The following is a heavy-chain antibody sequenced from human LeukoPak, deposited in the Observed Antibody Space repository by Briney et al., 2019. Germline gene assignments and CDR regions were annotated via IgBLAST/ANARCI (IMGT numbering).Heavy chain of an antibody. Sequence: GGSLRLSCAASGITFSSYWMNWVRQAPGKGLEWVANIKQDGSEKYYVDSAKGRFTISRDNAKNSLYLQMNSLRAEDTAVYYCCGIGYSSSWYPQKVGFDYWGQGTLVTVSS. J-gene: IGHJ4*02. V-gene: IGHV3-7*01. CDR2: IKQDGSEK. CDR3: CGIGYSSSWYPQKVGFDY. CDR1: GITFSSYW. D-gene: IGHD6-13*01.